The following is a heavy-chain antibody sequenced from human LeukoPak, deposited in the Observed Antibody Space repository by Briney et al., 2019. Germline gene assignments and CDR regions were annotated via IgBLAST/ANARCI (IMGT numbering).Heavy chain of an antibody. J-gene: IGHJ6*03. CDR3: ARGEAGIAAAGHYYYYYMDV. V-gene: IGHV1-69*06. D-gene: IGHD6-13*01. CDR1: GGTFSSYA. Sequence: GASVKVSCKASGGTFSSYAISWVRQAPGQGLEWMGGIIPIFGTANYAQKFQGRVTITADKSTSTAYMELSSLRSEDTAVYYCARGEAGIAAAGHYYYYYMDVWGKGTTVTISS. CDR2: IIPIFGTA.